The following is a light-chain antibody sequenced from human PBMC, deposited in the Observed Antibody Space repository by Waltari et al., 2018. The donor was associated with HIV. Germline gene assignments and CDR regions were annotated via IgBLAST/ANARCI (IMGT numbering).Light chain of an antibody. CDR1: TSNIGYNL. CDR3: ATWDSSLNALL. Sequence: QSVLTQPPSVSATPGQRVTISCSGRTSNIGYNLASWYQHIPGTAPKLLIYDDTERPSGIPDRFSGSRSGTSATLGITGLQTGDEADYYCATWDSSLNALLFGGGTKLTAL. J-gene: IGLJ2*01. V-gene: IGLV1-51*01. CDR2: DDT.